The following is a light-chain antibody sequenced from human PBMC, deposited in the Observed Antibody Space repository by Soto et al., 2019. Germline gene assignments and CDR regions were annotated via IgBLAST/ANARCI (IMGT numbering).Light chain of an antibody. J-gene: IGKJ5*01. CDR3: QQYSNWPPIT. CDR1: QSVDSH. CDR2: GAS. V-gene: IGKV3-15*01. Sequence: ETVMTQSPATLSVSPGERATLSCRASQSVDSHLAWYRQKPGQAPRLLIYGASTRATGIPARFSGSGSGTEFPLTISRLQSEDFAVYYCQQYSNWPPITFGQGTRLEVK.